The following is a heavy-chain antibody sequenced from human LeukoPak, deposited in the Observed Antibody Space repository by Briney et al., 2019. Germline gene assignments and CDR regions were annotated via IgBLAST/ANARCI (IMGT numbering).Heavy chain of an antibody. J-gene: IGHJ5*02. V-gene: IGHV3-23*01. CDR3: AKGEAAAGSSSWFDP. Sequence: GGSLRLSCAASGSTFSSYAMSWVRQAPGKGLEWVSAISGSGGSTYYADSVKGRFTISRDNSKNTLYLQMNSLRAEDTAVYYCAKGEAAAGSSSWFDPWGQGTLVTVSS. CDR1: GSTFSSYA. D-gene: IGHD6-13*01. CDR2: ISGSGGST.